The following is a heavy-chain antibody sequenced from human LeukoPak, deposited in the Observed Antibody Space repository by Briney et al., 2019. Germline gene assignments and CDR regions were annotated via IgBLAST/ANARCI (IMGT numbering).Heavy chain of an antibody. CDR3: TRVFGQTRSSSWLGPLDY. D-gene: IGHD6-13*01. V-gene: IGHV3-49*03. J-gene: IGHJ4*02. CDR2: IRSKAYGGTT. Sequence: GGSLRLSCTASGFTFGDYAMSWFRQAPGKGLEWVGFIRSKAYGGTTEYAASVKGRFTISRDDSKSIAYLQMNSLKTEDTAVYYCTRVFGQTRSSSWLGPLDYWGQGTLVTVSS. CDR1: GFTFGDYA.